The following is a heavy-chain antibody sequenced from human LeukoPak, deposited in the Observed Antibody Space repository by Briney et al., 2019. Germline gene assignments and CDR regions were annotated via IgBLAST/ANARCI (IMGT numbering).Heavy chain of an antibody. CDR3: AREKPLGQYFDY. CDR2: ISYDGSNK. D-gene: IGHD7-27*01. J-gene: IGHJ4*02. V-gene: IGHV3-30-3*01. Sequence: GGSLRLSCAASGFTFSGYAMHWVRQAPGKGLEWVAVISYDGSNKYYADSVKGRFTISRDNSKNTLYLQMNSLRAEDTAVYYCAREKPLGQYFDYWGQGTLVTVSS. CDR1: GFTFSGYA.